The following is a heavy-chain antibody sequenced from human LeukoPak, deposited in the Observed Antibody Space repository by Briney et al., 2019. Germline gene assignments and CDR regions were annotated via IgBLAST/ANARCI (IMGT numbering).Heavy chain of an antibody. CDR1: GYIFTSYG. Sequence: ASVKVSCKASGYIFTSYGISWVRQAPGKGLEWMGRVDPEDGETIYAEKFQGRVTITADTSTDTAYMELSSLRSEDTAVYYCATQPGLRSDYWGQGTLVTVSS. CDR2: VDPEDGET. J-gene: IGHJ4*02. V-gene: IGHV1-69-2*01. CDR3: ATQPGLRSDY. D-gene: IGHD3-16*01.